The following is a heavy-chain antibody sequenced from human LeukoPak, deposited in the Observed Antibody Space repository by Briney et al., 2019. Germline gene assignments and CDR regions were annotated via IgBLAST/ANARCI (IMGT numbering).Heavy chain of an antibody. CDR2: IRYDGSNK. D-gene: IGHD6-13*01. Sequence: GGSLRLSCAASGFTFSSYGMHWVRQAPGKGLEWVAFIRYDGSNKYYADSVKGRFTISRDNPKDTLYLQMNSLRAEDTAVYYCANLPGIAGDYWGQGTLVTVSS. CDR1: GFTFSSYG. CDR3: ANLPGIAGDY. J-gene: IGHJ4*02. V-gene: IGHV3-30*02.